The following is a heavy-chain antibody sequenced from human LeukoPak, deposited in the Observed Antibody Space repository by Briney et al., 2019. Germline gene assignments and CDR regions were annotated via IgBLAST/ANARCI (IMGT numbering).Heavy chain of an antibody. V-gene: IGHV4-59*01. D-gene: IGHD3-22*01. CDR1: GGSISSYY. Sequence: SETLSLTCTVSGGSISSYYWSWIRQPPGKGVEWIGYIYYSGSTNYNPSLKSRVTISVDTSKNQFSLKLSSVTAADTAVYYCARGGHYYDSLGAFDIWGQGTMVTVSS. CDR2: IYYSGST. CDR3: ARGGHYYDSLGAFDI. J-gene: IGHJ3*02.